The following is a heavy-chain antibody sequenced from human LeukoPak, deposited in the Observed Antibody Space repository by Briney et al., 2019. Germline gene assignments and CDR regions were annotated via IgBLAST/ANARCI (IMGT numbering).Heavy chain of an antibody. D-gene: IGHD7-27*01. Sequence: GGSLRLPCAASGYTFSDYYMSWIRQAPGKGLEWVSYISSSSSYTNYADSVKGRFTISRDNAKNSLYLQMNSLRAEDTAVYYCASQLGSWFDPWGQGTLVTVSS. J-gene: IGHJ5*02. V-gene: IGHV3-11*03. CDR3: ASQLGSWFDP. CDR2: ISSSSSYT. CDR1: GYTFSDYY.